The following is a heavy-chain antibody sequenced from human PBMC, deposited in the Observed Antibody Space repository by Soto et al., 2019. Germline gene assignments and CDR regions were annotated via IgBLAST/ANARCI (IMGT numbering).Heavy chain of an antibody. CDR2: IYYSGST. Sequence: QVQLQESGPGLVKPSQTLSLTCTVSGGSISSGGYYWTWIRQHPGKGLEWIGDIYYSGSTHYNPSRKCRGTISVATSKNQFSRRWGSVTAAAPAVYYWGGGGGANPFYDDYVEGVGVGDWGQGTLVTVSS. CDR1: GGSISSGGYY. V-gene: IGHV4-31*03. J-gene: IGHJ4*02. CDR3: GGGGGANPFYDDYVEGVGVGD. D-gene: IGHD4-17*01.